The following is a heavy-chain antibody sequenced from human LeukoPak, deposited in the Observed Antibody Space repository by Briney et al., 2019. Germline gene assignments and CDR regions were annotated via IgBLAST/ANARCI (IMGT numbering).Heavy chain of an antibody. CDR3: AKRGTLATVTTKAFDI. D-gene: IGHD4-17*01. CDR2: ISGSGGST. J-gene: IGHJ3*02. CDR1: GFTFSSYA. V-gene: IGHV3-23*01. Sequence: GGSLRLSCAASGFTFSSYAMSWVRQAPGKGLEWVSAISGSGGSTYYADSVKGRFTISRDNSKNTLYLQMNSLRAEDTAVYYCAKRGTLATVTTKAFDIWGQETMVTVSS.